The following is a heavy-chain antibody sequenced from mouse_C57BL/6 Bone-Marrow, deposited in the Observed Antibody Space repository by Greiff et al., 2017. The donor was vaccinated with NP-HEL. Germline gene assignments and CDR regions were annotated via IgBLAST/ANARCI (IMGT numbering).Heavy chain of an antibody. CDR3: ARWNYGSSLSYAMDY. CDR2: IYPRSGNT. Sequence: VQLQQSGAELARPGASVKLSCKASGYTFTSYGISWVKQRTGQGLEWIGEIYPRSGNTYYNEKFKGKATLTADKSSSTAYMELRSLTSEDSAVYFCARWNYGSSLSYAMDYWGQGTSVTVSS. V-gene: IGHV1-81*01. D-gene: IGHD1-1*01. J-gene: IGHJ4*01. CDR1: GYTFTSYG.